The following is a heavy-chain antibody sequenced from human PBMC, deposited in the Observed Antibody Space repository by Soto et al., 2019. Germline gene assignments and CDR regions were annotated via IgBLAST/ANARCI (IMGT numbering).Heavy chain of an antibody. V-gene: IGHV4-39*01. D-gene: IGHD4-17*01. J-gene: IGHJ4*02. CDR3: TSLDYGDFGIDY. CDR1: GGSLSSSSYF. CDR2: LYYSGTT. Sequence: SETLSLTYTVSGGSLSSSSYFWVWIRQPPGKGLEWIGNLYYSGTTYYNPSLKSRVTISVDTSKNQFSLRLSSVTAADTAVYYCTSLDYGDFGIDYWGQGTLVTVSS.